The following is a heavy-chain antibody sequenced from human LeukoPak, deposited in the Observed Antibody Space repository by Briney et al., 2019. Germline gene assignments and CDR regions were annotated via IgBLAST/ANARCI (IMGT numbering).Heavy chain of an antibody. CDR3: ARGLDGPADY. J-gene: IGHJ4*02. CDR1: GGSISSYY. CDR2: IYYSGST. Sequence: SETLYLTCTVSGGSISSYYWSWIRQPPGKGLEWIGYIYYSGSTNYNPSLKSRVTISVDTSKNQFSLKLSSVTAADTAVYYCARGLDGPADYWGQGTLVTVSS. D-gene: IGHD5-24*01. V-gene: IGHV4-59*01.